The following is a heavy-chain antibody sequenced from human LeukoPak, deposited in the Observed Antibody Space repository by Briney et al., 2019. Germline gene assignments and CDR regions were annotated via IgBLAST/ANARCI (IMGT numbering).Heavy chain of an antibody. CDR2: IYYSGST. D-gene: IGHD3-22*01. V-gene: IGHV4-31*03. Sequence: SQTLSRTCTVSGGSISSGGYYWSWIRQHPGKGLEWIGYIYYSGSTYYNPSLKSRVTISVDTSKNQFSLKLSSVTAADTAVYYCARVYDSSGNFDYWGQGTLVTVSS. CDR3: ARVYDSSGNFDY. J-gene: IGHJ4*02. CDR1: GGSISSGGYY.